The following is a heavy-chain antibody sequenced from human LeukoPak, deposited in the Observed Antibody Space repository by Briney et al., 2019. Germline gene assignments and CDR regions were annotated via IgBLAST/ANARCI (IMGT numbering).Heavy chain of an antibody. V-gene: IGHV4-59*01. J-gene: IGHJ6*03. Sequence: SETLSLTCTVSGGSISSYYWSWIRQHPGKGLEWIGYIYYSGSTYYNPSLKSRVTISVDTSKNQFSLKLSSLTAADTAVYYCASCSSTSCHGYYYYMDVWGKGTTVTVSS. CDR2: IYYSGST. CDR3: ASCSSTSCHGYYYYMDV. CDR1: GGSISSYY. D-gene: IGHD2-2*01.